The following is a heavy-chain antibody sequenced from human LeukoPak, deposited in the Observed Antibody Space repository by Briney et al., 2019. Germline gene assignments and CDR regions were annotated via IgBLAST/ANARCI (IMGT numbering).Heavy chain of an antibody. V-gene: IGHV3-48*01. J-gene: IGHJ3*02. CDR2: VSSSSTTI. Sequence: PGGSLRLSCAASGFTFSSYSMMWVRQAPGKGLEWVSYVSSSSTTIHYADSVKGRFTISRDNAKNSVYLQMNSLRAEDTAVYYCATHLKEATIFGVVNDAFDIWGQGTMVTVSS. CDR1: GFTFSSYS. CDR3: ATHLKEATIFGVVNDAFDI. D-gene: IGHD3-3*01.